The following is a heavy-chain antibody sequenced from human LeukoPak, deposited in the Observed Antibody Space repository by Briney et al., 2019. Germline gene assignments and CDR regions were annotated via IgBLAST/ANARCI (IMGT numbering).Heavy chain of an antibody. Sequence: SETLSLTCTVSGGSISSYYWSWIRQPPGKGLEWIGYIYYSGSTNYNPSLKSRVTISVDTSKNQFSLKLSSVTAADTAVYYCATVTGSGSYSWWFDPWGQGTLVTVSS. CDR3: ATVTGSGSYSWWFDP. V-gene: IGHV4-59*01. CDR2: IYYSGST. D-gene: IGHD3-10*01. CDR1: GGSISSYY. J-gene: IGHJ5*02.